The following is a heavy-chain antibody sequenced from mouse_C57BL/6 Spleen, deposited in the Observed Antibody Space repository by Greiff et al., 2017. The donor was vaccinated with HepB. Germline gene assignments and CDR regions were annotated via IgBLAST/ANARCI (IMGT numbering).Heavy chain of an antibody. J-gene: IGHJ1*03. CDR3: ARHNGYYKGYFDV. CDR2: ISSGGSYT. D-gene: IGHD2-3*01. Sequence: EVMLVESGGDLVKPGGSLKLSCAASGFTFSSYGMSWVRQTPDKRLEWVATISSGGSYTYYPDSVKGRFTISRDNAKNTLYLQMSSLKSEDTAMYYCARHNGYYKGYFDVWGTGTTVTVSS. V-gene: IGHV5-6*02. CDR1: GFTFSSYG.